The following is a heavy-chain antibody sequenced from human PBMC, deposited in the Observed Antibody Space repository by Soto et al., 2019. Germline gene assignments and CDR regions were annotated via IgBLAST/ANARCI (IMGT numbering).Heavy chain of an antibody. CDR3: ARGGYTYGYSLDS. Sequence: ASVKVSCKASGYTFSDYYIHWVRQAPGQGLEWMGWINRDSGDTNYAQRFQGWVTMTRDSSISTAYLELNRLRSDDTAVYYCARGGYTYGYSLDSWGQGTLVTAPQ. V-gene: IGHV1-2*04. D-gene: IGHD5-18*01. J-gene: IGHJ4*02. CDR2: INRDSGDT. CDR1: GYTFSDYY.